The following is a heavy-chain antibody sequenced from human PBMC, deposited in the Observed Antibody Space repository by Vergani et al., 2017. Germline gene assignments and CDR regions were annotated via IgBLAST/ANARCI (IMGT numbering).Heavy chain of an antibody. J-gene: IGHJ4*02. CDR3: AXEMRCSGGSCYPSTHDY. Sequence: EVQLLESGGGLVQPGGSLRLSCAASGFTFSSHRMNWVRQAPGKGLEWVSFISSSGSYIYYADSVKGRFTISRDNAKNSLYLQMNSLRAEDTAVYYCAXEMRCSGGSCYPSTHDYWGQGTLVTVSS. CDR2: ISSSGSYI. CDR1: GFTFSSHR. V-gene: IGHV3-21*01. D-gene: IGHD2-15*01.